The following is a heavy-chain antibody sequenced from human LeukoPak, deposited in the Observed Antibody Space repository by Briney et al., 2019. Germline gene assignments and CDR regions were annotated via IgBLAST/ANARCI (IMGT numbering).Heavy chain of an antibody. CDR3: GRPGTHWNYDY. D-gene: IGHD1-7*01. J-gene: IGHJ4*02. CDR1: GFPFRTYW. Sequence: GGALRLSCAASGFPFRTYWMSWVRQAPGKGLEWVASINEDGSEKHSVDSVKGRFTVSRDNAENSLYLQMNSLRAEDTAVYYCGRPGTHWNYDYWGQGILVTISS. CDR2: INEDGSEK. V-gene: IGHV3-7*01.